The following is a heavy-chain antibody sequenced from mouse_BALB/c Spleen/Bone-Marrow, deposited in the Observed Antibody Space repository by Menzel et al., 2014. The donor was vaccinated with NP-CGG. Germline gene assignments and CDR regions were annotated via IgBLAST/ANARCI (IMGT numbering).Heavy chain of an antibody. CDR1: EYEFPSHD. CDR3: ARHGDYYGSSLFAD. V-gene: IGHV5-2*01. J-gene: IGHJ3*01. Sequence: EVKLVESGGGLVQPGESLKLSCESNEYEFPSHDMSWVRKTPEKRLELVAAINSDGGSTYYPDTMERRFIISRDNSKKTLYLQMSSLRSEDTAFYYCARHGDYYGSSLFADWGQGTLVTVSA. CDR2: INSDGGST. D-gene: IGHD1-1*01.